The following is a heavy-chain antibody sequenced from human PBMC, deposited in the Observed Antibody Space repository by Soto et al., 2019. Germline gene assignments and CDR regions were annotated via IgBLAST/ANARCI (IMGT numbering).Heavy chain of an antibody. Sequence: XSVKVSCKASGGTFSSYAISWVRQAPGQGLEWMGGIIPIFGTANYAQKFQGRVTITADKSTSTAYMELSRLRSEDTAVYYCAKDKKGYYDSSGYANWGQGSLVTVSS. J-gene: IGHJ4*02. V-gene: IGHV1-69*06. CDR2: IIPIFGTA. D-gene: IGHD3-22*01. CDR3: AKDKKGYYDSSGYAN. CDR1: GGTFSSYA.